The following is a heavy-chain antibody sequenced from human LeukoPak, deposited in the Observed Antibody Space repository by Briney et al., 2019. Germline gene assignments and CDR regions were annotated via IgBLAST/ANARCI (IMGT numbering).Heavy chain of an antibody. Sequence: GGSLRLSCAASGFTFDDYGMSWVRQAPGKGLEWVSGINWNGGSTGYADSVKGRFTISRDNAKNSLYLQMNSLRAEDTPVYYCARDEGARYYYDSSGYYFFDYWGPGTLVTVS. D-gene: IGHD3-22*01. J-gene: IGHJ4*02. CDR1: GFTFDDYG. CDR2: INWNGGST. V-gene: IGHV3-20*04. CDR3: ARDEGARYYYDSSGYYFFDY.